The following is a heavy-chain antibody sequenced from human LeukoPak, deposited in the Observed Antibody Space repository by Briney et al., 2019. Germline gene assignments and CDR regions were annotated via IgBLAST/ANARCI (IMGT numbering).Heavy chain of an antibody. D-gene: IGHD5-18*01. J-gene: IGHJ4*02. V-gene: IGHV3-48*01. Sequence: GGSLRLSCVASGFTFSSCNMNWVRQAPGKGLEWVSYIDSNSTTIFYANSVKGRFTISRDNAKNSLYLQMNSLRAEDTAVYYCARGGYSYGYDYWGQGTLVTVSS. CDR3: ARGGYSYGYDY. CDR2: IDSNSTTI. CDR1: GFTFSSCN.